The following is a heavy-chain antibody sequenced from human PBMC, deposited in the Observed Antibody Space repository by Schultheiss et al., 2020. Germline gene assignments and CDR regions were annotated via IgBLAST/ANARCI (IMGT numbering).Heavy chain of an antibody. Sequence: SETLSLTCTVSGGSVNSGGYYWHWIRQPAGKGLEWIGRIYSSGDTKYNPSLKSRLTISVDTSKRQISLKLSSVTAADTAVYYCARESEDLEVVPGGWGGGDSTYYYYNGMDVWGQGTTVTVSS. CDR2: IYSSGDT. V-gene: IGHV4-61*02. D-gene: IGHD2-2*01. J-gene: IGHJ6*02. CDR3: ARESEDLEVVPGGWGGGDSTYYYYNGMDV. CDR1: GGSVNSGGYY.